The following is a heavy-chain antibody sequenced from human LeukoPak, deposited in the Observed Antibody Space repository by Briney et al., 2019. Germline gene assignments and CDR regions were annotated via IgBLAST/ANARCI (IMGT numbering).Heavy chain of an antibody. Sequence: PSETLSLTCAVSGYSISNGYYWGWIRQSPGKGLQWIANVYHNGNTFYNPSLKNQVTIAVDTSNNQFSLTMTSVTAADTAVYFCARETSRIIYHWGQGTLVTVSS. V-gene: IGHV4-38-2*02. CDR3: ARETSRIIYH. CDR2: VYHNGNT. CDR1: GYSISNGYY. J-gene: IGHJ5*02.